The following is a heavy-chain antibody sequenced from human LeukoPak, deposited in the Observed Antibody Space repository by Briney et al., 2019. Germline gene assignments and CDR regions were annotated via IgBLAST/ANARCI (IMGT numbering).Heavy chain of an antibody. D-gene: IGHD2-15*01. CDR2: INPNSGGT. CDR1: GYTFTDNY. J-gene: IGHJ4*02. Sequence: ASVKVSCKASGYTFTDNYMHWVRQAPGQGLECMGWINPNSGGTNYAQKFRGRVTMTRDTSISTAYMELSRLTFDDTAIYYCARGRCSDGSCYATVDYWGQGTLVTVSS. CDR3: ARGRCSDGSCYATVDY. V-gene: IGHV1-2*02.